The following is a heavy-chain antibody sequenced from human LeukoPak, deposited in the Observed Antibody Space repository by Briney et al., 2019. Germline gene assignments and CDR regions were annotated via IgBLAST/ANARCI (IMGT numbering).Heavy chain of an antibody. J-gene: IGHJ4*02. CDR1: GYTFTGYY. Sequence: ASVKVSCKASGYTFTGYYMHWVRQAPGQGLEWMEWINPNSGGTNYAQKFQGRVTMTRDTSISTAYMELSRLRSDDTAVYYCARVLVVVPAAMLGYWGQGTLVTVSS. CDR3: ARVLVVVPAAMLGY. V-gene: IGHV1-2*02. CDR2: INPNSGGT. D-gene: IGHD2-2*01.